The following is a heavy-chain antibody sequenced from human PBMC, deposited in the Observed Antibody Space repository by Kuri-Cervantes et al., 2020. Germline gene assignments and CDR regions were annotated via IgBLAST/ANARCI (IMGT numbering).Heavy chain of an antibody. CDR3: AREPAAYYYDSSGYYPPTQNWFDP. CDR2: INPNSGGT. D-gene: IGHD3-22*01. V-gene: IGHV1-2*02. Sequence: ASVKVSCKASGYTFTSYDINWVRQAPGQGLEWMGWINPNSGGTNYAQKFQGRVTMTRDTSISTAYMELSRLRSDDTAVYYSAREPAAYYYDSSGYYPPTQNWFDPWGQGTLVTVSS. J-gene: IGHJ5*02. CDR1: GYTFTSYD.